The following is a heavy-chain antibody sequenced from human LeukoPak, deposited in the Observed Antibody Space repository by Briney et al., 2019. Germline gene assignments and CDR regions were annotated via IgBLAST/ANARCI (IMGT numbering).Heavy chain of an antibody. CDR1: GFTFSDYG. Sequence: GGSLRLSCAASGFTFSDYGMHWVRQAPGKWLEWVAFIQSDGSNQLYADSVKGRFTISRDNSRNTLYLQVNSLGADDTAVYYCEKDQAGAWGQGTRVTVSS. J-gene: IGHJ5*02. CDR3: EKDQAGA. D-gene: IGHD1-26*01. CDR2: IQSDGSNQ. V-gene: IGHV3-30*02.